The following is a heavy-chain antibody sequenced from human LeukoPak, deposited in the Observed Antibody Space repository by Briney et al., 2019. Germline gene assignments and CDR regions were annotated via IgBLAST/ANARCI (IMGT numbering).Heavy chain of an antibody. CDR1: GYTFTSYG. D-gene: IGHD3-3*01. CDR3: ARDYHGTDLLEWLPTPYNWFDP. CDR2: ISAYNGNT. J-gene: IGHJ5*02. V-gene: IGHV1-18*01. Sequence: ASVKVSCKASGYTFTSYGISWVRQAPGQGLEWMGWISAYNGNTNYAQKLQGRVTMTTDTSTSTAYMELRSLRSDDTAVYYCARDYHGTDLLEWLPTPYNWFDPWGQGTLVTVSS.